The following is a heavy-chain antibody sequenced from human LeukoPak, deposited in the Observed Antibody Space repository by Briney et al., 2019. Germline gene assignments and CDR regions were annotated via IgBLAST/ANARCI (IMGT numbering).Heavy chain of an antibody. CDR3: VKRSCNGGRCYFDY. CDR2: ISWNSGSI. V-gene: IGHV3-9*01. Sequence: PGGSLRLSCAASGFTFDDYAMHWVRQAPGKGLEWVSGISWNSGSIGYADSVKGRFTISRDNAKNSLYLQMNSLRTEDTAFYYCVKRSCNGGRCYFDYWGQGTLVTVSS. D-gene: IGHD2-15*01. J-gene: IGHJ4*02. CDR1: GFTFDDYA.